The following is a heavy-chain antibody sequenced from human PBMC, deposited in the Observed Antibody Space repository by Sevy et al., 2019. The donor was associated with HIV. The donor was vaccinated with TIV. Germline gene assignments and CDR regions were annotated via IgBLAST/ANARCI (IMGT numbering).Heavy chain of an antibody. D-gene: IGHD6-13*01. CDR3: ARDAQLAAGTSHFDY. Sequence: GGSLRLSCAASGFTFSSYAMHWVRQAPGKGLEWVAVISYDGSNKYYADSVKGRFTISRDNSKNTLYLQMNSLRAEDTAVYYCARDAQLAAGTSHFDYWGQGTLVSDSS. CDR1: GFTFSSYA. V-gene: IGHV3-30-3*01. J-gene: IGHJ4*02. CDR2: ISYDGSNK.